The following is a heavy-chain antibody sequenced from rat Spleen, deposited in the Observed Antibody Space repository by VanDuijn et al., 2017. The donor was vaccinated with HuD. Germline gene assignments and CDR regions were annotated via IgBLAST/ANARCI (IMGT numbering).Heavy chain of an antibody. CDR3: TTDTFYDGTYYPGGFDY. Sequence: EVQLVESGGGLVQPGRSLKLSCAASGFTFSDYAMAWVRQAPKKGLEWVASISYEGSGTYYGDSVKGRFTISRDNAKSTLYLQLDSLRSEDTATYYCTTDTFYDGTYYPGGFDYWGQGVMVTVSS. CDR1: GFTFSDYA. V-gene: IGHV5-20*01. J-gene: IGHJ2*01. CDR2: ISYEGSGT. D-gene: IGHD1-12*02.